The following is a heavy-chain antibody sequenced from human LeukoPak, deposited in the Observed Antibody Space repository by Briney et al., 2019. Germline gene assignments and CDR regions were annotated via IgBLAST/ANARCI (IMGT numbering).Heavy chain of an antibody. Sequence: SETLSLTCTVSGGSIRGYYWSWIRQPPGKGLEWIGYMYYSGSSKYNPYLKSRATISRDTSKNQFSLKLTSVTVADTAVYYCAKEGYCSGGSCYLPLYYFQHWGQGTLVTVSS. CDR3: AKEGYCSGGSCYLPLYYFQH. J-gene: IGHJ1*01. D-gene: IGHD2-15*01. CDR1: GGSIRGYY. CDR2: MYYSGSS. V-gene: IGHV4-59*01.